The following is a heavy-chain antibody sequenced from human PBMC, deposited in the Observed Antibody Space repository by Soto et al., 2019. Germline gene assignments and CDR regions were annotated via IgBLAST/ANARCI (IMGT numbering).Heavy chain of an antibody. CDR1: GFTFSSYW. CDR3: ARVSVGYSIVATIDY. Sequence: GGSLRLSCAASGFTFSSYWMSWVRQAPGKGLEWVANIKQDGSEKYYVDSVKGRFTISRDNAKNSLYLQMNSLRAEDTAVYYCARVSVGYSIVATIDYWGQGTLVTVSS. D-gene: IGHD5-12*01. J-gene: IGHJ4*02. V-gene: IGHV3-7*01. CDR2: IKQDGSEK.